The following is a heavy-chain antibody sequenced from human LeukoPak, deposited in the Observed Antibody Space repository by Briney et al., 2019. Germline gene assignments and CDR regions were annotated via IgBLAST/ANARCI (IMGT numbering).Heavy chain of an antibody. CDR2: IIPIFGTA. CDR1: GGTFSSYA. Sequence: ASVEVSCKASGGTFSSYAISWVRQAPGQGLEWMGGIIPIFGTANYAQKFQGRVTITADESTSTAYMELSSLRSADTAVYYCARAHYRGGGDAFDIWGQGTMVTVSS. V-gene: IGHV1-69*01. CDR3: ARAHYRGGGDAFDI. J-gene: IGHJ3*02. D-gene: IGHD3-10*01.